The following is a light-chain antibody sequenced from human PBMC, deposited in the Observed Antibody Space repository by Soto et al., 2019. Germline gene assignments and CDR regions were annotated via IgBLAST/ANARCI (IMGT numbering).Light chain of an antibody. CDR3: QQRRNWPLT. Sequence: EIALTQSPATLSLSPGDRATLSCGASQSVSSYLAWYQQRPGQAPRLLIYDASNRATGIPARFSGSGSGTDFTLTISSLEPEDFAIYYCQQRRNWPLTFGGGTKVEIK. CDR2: DAS. J-gene: IGKJ4*01. CDR1: QSVSSY. V-gene: IGKV3-11*01.